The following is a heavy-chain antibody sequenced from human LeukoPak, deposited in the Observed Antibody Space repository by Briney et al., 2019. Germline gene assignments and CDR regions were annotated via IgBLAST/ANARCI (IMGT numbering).Heavy chain of an antibody. V-gene: IGHV3-74*01. D-gene: IGHD3/OR15-3a*01. Sequence: PGGSLRLSCAASGFTFGSYAMHWVRQAPGKGLVWVSRVKSDGSVTSYADSVKGRFTISRDNARSTLYLQMNSLRAEDTAVYYCARDGFLGLATAYLDYWGLGTPVTVSS. J-gene: IGHJ4*02. CDR2: VKSDGSVT. CDR3: ARDGFLGLATAYLDY. CDR1: GFTFGSYA.